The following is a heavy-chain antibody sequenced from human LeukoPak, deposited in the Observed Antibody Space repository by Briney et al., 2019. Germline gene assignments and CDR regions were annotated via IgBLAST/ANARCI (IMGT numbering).Heavy chain of an antibody. J-gene: IGHJ5*02. CDR1: GYTFTGYY. V-gene: IGHV1-2*02. D-gene: IGHD6-19*01. CDR2: INPNSGGT. CDR3: ARGRIAVANWFDP. Sequence: ASVKVSRKASGYTFTGYYMHWARQAPGQGLEWMGWINPNSGGTNYAQKFQGRVTMTRDTSISTAYMELSRLRSDDTAVYYCARGRIAVANWFDPWGQGTLVTVSS.